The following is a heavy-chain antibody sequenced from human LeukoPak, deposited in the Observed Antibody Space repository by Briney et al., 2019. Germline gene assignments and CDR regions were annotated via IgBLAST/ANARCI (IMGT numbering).Heavy chain of an antibody. D-gene: IGHD1-14*01. J-gene: IGHJ4*02. V-gene: IGHV4-34*01. Sequence: SETLSLTCAVYRGSFSGYFWSCIRQPPGKGLEWIGEINHSGSTNYNPSLKSRVTISADTSTNHFSLTLSSVTAADTAVYYCARVGSGSASHTFDHWGQGTLVTVSS. CDR3: ARVGSGSASHTFDH. CDR1: RGSFSGYF. CDR2: INHSGST.